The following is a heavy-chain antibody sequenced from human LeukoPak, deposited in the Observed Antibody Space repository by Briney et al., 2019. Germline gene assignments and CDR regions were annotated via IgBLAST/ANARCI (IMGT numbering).Heavy chain of an antibody. V-gene: IGHV4-39*01. J-gene: IGHJ6*03. CDR1: GGSISSSSYS. D-gene: IGHD3-10*01. CDR2: IYYSGST. Sequence: SETLSLTCTVSGGSISSSSYSWGWIRQPPGKGLEWIGSIYYSGSTFYNPSLKSRVTISVDTSKNQFSLKLSSVTATDTAVYYCAKTQTRVVWGKGTTVTVSS. CDR3: AKTQTRVV.